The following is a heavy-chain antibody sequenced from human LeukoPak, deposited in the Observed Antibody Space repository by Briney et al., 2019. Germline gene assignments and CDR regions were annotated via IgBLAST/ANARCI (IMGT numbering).Heavy chain of an antibody. CDR3: ARDGISGTFDY. D-gene: IGHD3-10*01. CDR2: IYYSGST. J-gene: IGHJ4*02. CDR1: GGSISSGGYY. V-gene: IGHV4-31*03. Sequence: SETLSLTCTVSGGSISSGGYYWSWIRQHPGKGLEWIGYIYYSGSTYYNPSLRSRVTISVDTSKNQFSLKLSSVTAADTAVYYCARDGISGTFDYWGQGTLVTVSS.